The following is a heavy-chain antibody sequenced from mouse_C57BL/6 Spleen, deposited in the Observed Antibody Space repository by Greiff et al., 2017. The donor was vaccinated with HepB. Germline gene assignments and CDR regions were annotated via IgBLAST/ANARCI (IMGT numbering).Heavy chain of an antibody. D-gene: IGHD1-1*01. V-gene: IGHV1-82*01. J-gene: IGHJ2*01. CDR3: ARGGILPLD. CDR1: GYAFSSSW. CDR2: IYPGDGDT. Sequence: VQLQQSGPELVKPGASVKISCKASGYAFSSSWMNWVKQRPGKGLEWIGRIYPGDGDTNYNGKFKGKATLTADKSSSTAYMQLSSLTSEDSAVYYCARGGILPLDWGQGTTLTVSS.